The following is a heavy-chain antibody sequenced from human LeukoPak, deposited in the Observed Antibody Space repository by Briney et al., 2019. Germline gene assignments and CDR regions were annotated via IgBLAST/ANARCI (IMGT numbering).Heavy chain of an antibody. V-gene: IGHV4-34*01. D-gene: IGHD6-19*01. Sequence: SETLSLTCTVSGGSISSYYWSWIRQPPGKGLEWIGEINHSGSTNYNPSLKSRVTISVDTSKNQFSLKLSSVTAADTAVYYCARALGIAVAGKRYFDLWGRGTLVTVSS. CDR2: INHSGST. CDR1: GGSISSYY. CDR3: ARALGIAVAGKRYFDL. J-gene: IGHJ2*01.